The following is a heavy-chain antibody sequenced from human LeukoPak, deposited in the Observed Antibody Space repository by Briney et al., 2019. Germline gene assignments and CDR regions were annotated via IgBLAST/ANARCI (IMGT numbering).Heavy chain of an antibody. V-gene: IGHV4-4*09. Sequence: SETLSLTCAVYGGSFSGYYWSWIRQPPGKGLEWIGYIYTSGSTNCNPSLKSRVTISVDTSKNQFSLKLSSVTAADTAVYYCAVQQLVPMGFDYWGQGTLVTVSS. CDR3: AVQQLVPMGFDY. CDR1: GGSFSGYY. J-gene: IGHJ4*02. CDR2: IYTSGST. D-gene: IGHD6-13*01.